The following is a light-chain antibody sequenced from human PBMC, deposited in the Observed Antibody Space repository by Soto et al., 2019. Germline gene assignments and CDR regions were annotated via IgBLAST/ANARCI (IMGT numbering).Light chain of an antibody. J-gene: IGLJ1*01. CDR3: ATWDSSLSAYV. CDR2: ENN. CDR1: SSNIGNNY. Sequence: QSVLKRAPSGSGAPGQKGPISCSGSSSNIGNNYVSWYQHLPGTAPKLLICENNKRPSGIPDRFSGSKSGTSATLGITGLQTGDEADYYCATWDSSLSAYVFGTRTKVPVL. V-gene: IGLV1-51*02.